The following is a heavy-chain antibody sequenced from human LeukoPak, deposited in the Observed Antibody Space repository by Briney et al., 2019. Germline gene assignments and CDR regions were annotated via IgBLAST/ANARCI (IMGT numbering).Heavy chain of an antibody. CDR1: GGSISSFY. V-gene: IGHV4-59*01. Sequence: SETLSLTCTVSGGSISSFYWSWNRHPPGKGLEWIGYIYYSGSTNYNPSLKSRVTISVDTSKNQFSLKLSSVTAADTAVYYCARQPSWFRDYNWFDPWGQGTLVTVSS. D-gene: IGHD3-10*01. CDR2: IYYSGST. CDR3: ARQPSWFRDYNWFDP. J-gene: IGHJ5*02.